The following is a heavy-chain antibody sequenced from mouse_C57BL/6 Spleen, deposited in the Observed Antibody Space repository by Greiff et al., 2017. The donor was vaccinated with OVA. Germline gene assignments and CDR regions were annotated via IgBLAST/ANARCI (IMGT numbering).Heavy chain of an antibody. CDR3: ARGSNYGYFDV. CDR2: IDPSDSET. V-gene: IGHV1-52*01. Sequence: VQLQQPGAELVRPGSSVKLSCKASGYTFTSYWMHWVKQRPIQGLEWIGNIDPSDSETHYNQKFKDKATLTVDKSSSTAYMQLSSLTSEDSAVYYCARGSNYGYFDVWGTGTTVTVSS. D-gene: IGHD2-5*01. CDR1: GYTFTSYW. J-gene: IGHJ1*03.